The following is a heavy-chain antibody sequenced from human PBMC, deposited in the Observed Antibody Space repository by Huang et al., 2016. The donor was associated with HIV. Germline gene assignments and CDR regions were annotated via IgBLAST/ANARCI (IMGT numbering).Heavy chain of an antibody. CDR2: IKPGGPI. CDR3: ARRPTPSYYDTWSLSPVEEDFFYDNLDV. V-gene: IGHV4-34*02. J-gene: IGHJ6*02. CDR1: GASFNTYY. Sequence: QVRLAQWGQGLLKPSATLSLTCAVYGASFNTYYCSWVGQSPAKGLEWIVEIKPGGPINYHPARKSRVTMTVDTSRNQFSLRFRAMPAADAAIYYCARRPTPSYYDTWSLSPVEEDFFYDNLDVWGQGTPVSVSS. D-gene: IGHD3-3*01.